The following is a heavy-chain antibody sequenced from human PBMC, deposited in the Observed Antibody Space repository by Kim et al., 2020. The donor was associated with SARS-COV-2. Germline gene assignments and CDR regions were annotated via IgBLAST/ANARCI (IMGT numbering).Heavy chain of an antibody. D-gene: IGHD2-15*01. V-gene: IGHV3-43*01. CDR3: AKGKVPGGSCYYCYYYMDV. Sequence: GRFTISRDNSKNSLYLQMNSLRTEDTALYYCAKGKVPGGSCYYCYYYMDVWGKGTTVTVSS. J-gene: IGHJ6*03.